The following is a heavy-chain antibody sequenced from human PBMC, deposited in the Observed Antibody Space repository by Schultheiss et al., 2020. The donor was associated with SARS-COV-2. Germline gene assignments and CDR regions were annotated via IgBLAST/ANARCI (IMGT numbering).Heavy chain of an antibody. J-gene: IGHJ6*02. D-gene: IGHD3-3*01. CDR1: GFTFTTYW. V-gene: IGHV3-7*01. Sequence: GGSLRLSCAASGFTFTTYWMSWVRQAPGKGLEWVANIKQDGSEKYYADSVKGRFTISRDNSKNTLYLQMNSLRAEDTAVYYCARLPGDFWNYYGLDVWGQGTTVTVSS. CDR2: IKQDGSEK. CDR3: ARLPGDFWNYYGLDV.